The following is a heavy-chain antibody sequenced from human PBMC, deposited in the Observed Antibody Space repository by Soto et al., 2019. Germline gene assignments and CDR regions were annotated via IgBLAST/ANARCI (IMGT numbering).Heavy chain of an antibody. J-gene: IGHJ4*02. V-gene: IGHV1-2*02. CDR3: ARDREMATITAAGH. CDR1: GYTFTGYY. CDR2: MNPNSGDS. Sequence: QVQLVQSGAEVKKPGASVKVSCKASGYTFTGYYIHWVRQAPGQGLEWMGWMNPNSGDSNFARKFQGRVTMTRDTSISTAYMDLPRLNSDDTAVYYCARDREMATITAAGHWCQGTLVTVSS. D-gene: IGHD5-12*01.